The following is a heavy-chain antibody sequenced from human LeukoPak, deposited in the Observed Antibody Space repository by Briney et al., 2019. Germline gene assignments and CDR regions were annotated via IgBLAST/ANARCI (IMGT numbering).Heavy chain of an antibody. CDR2: MNQDGSEQ. Sequence: GGSLRLSCAASGFDFDNYWMTWVRQAPGKGLEWVANMNQDGSEQYYVDSVKGRFTISRDNGKKSLYIQMNSLRAEDTAVYYCSRGQGCAYWGQGTLVTVSS. CDR1: GFDFDNYW. V-gene: IGHV3-7*04. J-gene: IGHJ4*02. D-gene: IGHD2-8*01. CDR3: SRGQGCAY.